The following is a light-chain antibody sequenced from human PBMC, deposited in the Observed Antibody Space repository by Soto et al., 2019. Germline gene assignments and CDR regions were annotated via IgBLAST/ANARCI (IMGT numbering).Light chain of an antibody. V-gene: IGLV1-44*01. CDR2: SDA. CDR1: TSNIGANT. CDR3: AVWDDSLNGPI. Sequence: QLVLTQPPSASGAPGQRVTISCSGGTSNIGANTVTWYRQLPGTAPKLLMFSDAQRPSGVPDRFSGSKSGTSASLAISGLQSDDEADYYCAVWDDSLNGPIIGGGTKLTVL. J-gene: IGLJ2*01.